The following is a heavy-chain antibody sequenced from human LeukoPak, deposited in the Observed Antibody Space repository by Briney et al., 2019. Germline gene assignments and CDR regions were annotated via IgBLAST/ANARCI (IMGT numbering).Heavy chain of an antibody. CDR3: ARGKGWEQPIDS. D-gene: IGHD1-26*01. V-gene: IGHV3-74*01. J-gene: IGHJ4*02. CDR1: GFTFSSYW. Sequence: PGGSLRLSCAASGFTFSSYWMHWVRQAPGKGLMWVSRSNTDGSSTNYADSVEGRFTISRDNAKNTVYLQMNSLRAEDTAVYYCARGKGWEQPIDSWGQGSLVTVSS. CDR2: SNTDGSST.